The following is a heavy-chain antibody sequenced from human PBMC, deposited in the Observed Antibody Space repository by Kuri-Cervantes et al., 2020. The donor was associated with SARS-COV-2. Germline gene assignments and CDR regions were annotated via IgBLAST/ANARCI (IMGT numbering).Heavy chain of an antibody. CDR3: ARDWGYSCAGGAFDI. D-gene: IGHD5-18*01. CDR2: IYYSGST. Sequence: SETLSLTCTVSGGSISSYYWSWVRQPPGKGLEWIGYIYYSGSTNYNPSLKSRVTISVATSKTQFSLKLSSVTAADTAVYYFARDWGYSCAGGAFDIWGQGTMVTVSS. J-gene: IGHJ3*02. V-gene: IGHV4-59*01. CDR1: GGSISSYY.